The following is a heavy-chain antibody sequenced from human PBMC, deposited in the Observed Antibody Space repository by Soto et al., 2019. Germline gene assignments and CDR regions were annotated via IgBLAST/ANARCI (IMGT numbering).Heavy chain of an antibody. CDR1: GGSFSGYY. CDR3: ARGRVSSSINWFDP. Sequence: SETLSLTCAVYGGSFSGYYWSWIRQPPGKGLEWIGEINHSGSTNYNPSLKSRATISVDTSKNQFSLKLSSVTAADTAVYYCARGRVSSSINWFDPWGQGTLVTSPQ. CDR2: INHSGST. J-gene: IGHJ5*02. D-gene: IGHD6-13*01. V-gene: IGHV4-34*01.